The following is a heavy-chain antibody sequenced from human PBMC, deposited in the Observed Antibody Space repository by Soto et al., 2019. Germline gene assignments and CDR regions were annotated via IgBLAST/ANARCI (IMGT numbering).Heavy chain of an antibody. CDR3: ARQESDFWSGSYNWFDP. D-gene: IGHD3-3*01. CDR1: GYSFTSYW. CDR2: IYPGDSDT. Sequence: GESLKISCKGSGYSFTSYWIGWVRQMPGKGLEWMGIIYPGDSDTRYSPSFQGQVTISADKSISTAYLQWSSLKASDTAMYYCARQESDFWSGSYNWFDPWGQGTLVTVSS. V-gene: IGHV5-51*01. J-gene: IGHJ5*02.